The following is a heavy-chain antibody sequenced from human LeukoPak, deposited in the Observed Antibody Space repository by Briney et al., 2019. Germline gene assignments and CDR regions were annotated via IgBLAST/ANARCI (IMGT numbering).Heavy chain of an antibody. CDR3: AKPTRKSPPYCSSTSCRTALRDYYYYYGMDV. CDR2: ISGSGGST. Sequence: PGGSLRLSCSASGFSLSGYAMSWVRQAPGKGLEWVSAISGSGGSTYYADSVKGRFTISRDNSKNTLYLQMNSLRAEDTAVYYCAKPTRKSPPYCSSTSCRTALRDYYYYYGMDVWGQGTTVTVSS. J-gene: IGHJ6*02. CDR1: GFSLSGYA. V-gene: IGHV3-23*01. D-gene: IGHD2-2*01.